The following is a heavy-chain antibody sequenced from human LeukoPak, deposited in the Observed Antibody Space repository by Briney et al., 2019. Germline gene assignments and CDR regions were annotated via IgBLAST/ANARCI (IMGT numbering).Heavy chain of an antibody. Sequence: SVKVSCKASGYTFTGYYMHWVRQAPGQGHEWMGWINPNSGGTNNAQKCQGRVTMTRDTSISAAYMELSRLRSDDTAVYYCARDLSNYAFDICGQGTMVTVSS. CDR2: INPNSGGT. D-gene: IGHD4/OR15-4a*01. J-gene: IGHJ3*02. CDR1: GYTFTGYY. V-gene: IGHV1-2*02. CDR3: ARDLSNYAFDI.